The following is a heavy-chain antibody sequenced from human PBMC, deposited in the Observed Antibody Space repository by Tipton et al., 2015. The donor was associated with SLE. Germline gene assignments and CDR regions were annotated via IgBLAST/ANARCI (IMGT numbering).Heavy chain of an antibody. D-gene: IGHD5/OR15-5a*01. CDR3: AGRSRGWFDP. J-gene: IGHJ5*02. CDR2: IYYSGST. Sequence: LRLSCTVSGGSISNFYWSWTRQPPGKGLEWIGSIYYSGSTNYNPSLKSRVTISVDTSKNQFSLKLSSVTAADTAVYYCAGRSRGWFDPWGQGTLVTVSS. CDR1: GGSISNFY. V-gene: IGHV4-59*01.